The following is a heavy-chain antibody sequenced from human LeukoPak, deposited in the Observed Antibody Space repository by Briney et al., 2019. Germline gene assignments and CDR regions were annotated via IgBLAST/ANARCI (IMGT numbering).Heavy chain of an antibody. D-gene: IGHD6-13*01. Sequence: NTSETLSLTCTVYGGSFSGYYWSWIRQSPGKGLEWIGEISHRGSSNYNPSFKSRVTISLDTSKNQFSLKLGSVTAADTAMYYCSRQYSSSYYSDYWGQGTLVTVSS. J-gene: IGHJ4*02. CDR1: GGSFSGYY. V-gene: IGHV4-34*01. CDR2: ISHRGSS. CDR3: SRQYSSSYYSDY.